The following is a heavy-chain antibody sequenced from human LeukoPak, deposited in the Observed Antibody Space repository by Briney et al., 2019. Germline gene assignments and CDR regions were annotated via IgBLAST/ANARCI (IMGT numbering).Heavy chain of an antibody. CDR1: GFPFSSSE. Sequence: GGSLRLSCAASGFPFSSSEMSWVRQAPGKGLEWVANIKQDGSEKYYVDSVKGRFTISRDNAKNSLYLQMNSLRAEDTAVYYCARDWSTAMVTGGDFDYWGQGTLVTVSS. V-gene: IGHV3-7*01. CDR3: ARDWSTAMVTGGDFDY. CDR2: IKQDGSEK. D-gene: IGHD5-18*01. J-gene: IGHJ4*02.